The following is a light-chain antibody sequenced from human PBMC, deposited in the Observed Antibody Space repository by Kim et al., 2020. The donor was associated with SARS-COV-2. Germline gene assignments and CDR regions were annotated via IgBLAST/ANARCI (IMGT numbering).Light chain of an antibody. V-gene: IGKV3-11*01. CDR3: QQRSDWPIT. Sequence: LSPGERATPACRASQGVSSSLAWYQQKPGQAPRLLISDASNRATGIPARFSGSGSGTDFTLTISSLEPEDFAVYYCQQRSDWPITFGQGTRLEIK. CDR1: QGVSSS. J-gene: IGKJ5*01. CDR2: DAS.